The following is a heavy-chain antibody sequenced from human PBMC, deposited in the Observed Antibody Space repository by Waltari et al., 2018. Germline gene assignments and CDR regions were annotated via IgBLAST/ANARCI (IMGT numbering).Heavy chain of an antibody. CDR3: ARTYYDYVWGSYRYTVGAFDI. D-gene: IGHD3-16*02. V-gene: IGHV3-48*04. CDR1: GFTFSSYS. CDR2: IISSSSTI. J-gene: IGHJ3*02. Sequence: EVQLVESGGGLVQPGGSLRLSCAASGFTFSSYSMNWVRQAPGKGLEWVSYIISSSSTIYYADSVKGRFTISRDNAKNSLYLQMNSLRAEDTAVYYCARTYYDYVWGSYRYTVGAFDIWGQGTMVTVSS.